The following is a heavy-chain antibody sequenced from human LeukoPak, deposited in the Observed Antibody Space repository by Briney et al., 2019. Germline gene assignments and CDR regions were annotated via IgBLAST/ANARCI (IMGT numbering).Heavy chain of an antibody. CDR2: MWYGGSNK. Sequence: GGSLRLSCAASGFTFSSYGMHWVRQAPGKGLEWVAVMWYGGSNKYYADSVKGRFTISRDNSKNTLYLQMHSLRAEDTAVYYCARDEVTTPRDWGQGTLVTVSS. CDR3: ARDEVTTPRD. V-gene: IGHV3-33*01. J-gene: IGHJ4*02. CDR1: GFTFSSYG. D-gene: IGHD4-17*01.